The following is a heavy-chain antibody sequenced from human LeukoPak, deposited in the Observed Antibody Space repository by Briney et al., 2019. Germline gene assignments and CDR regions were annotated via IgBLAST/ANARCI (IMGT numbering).Heavy chain of an antibody. J-gene: IGHJ6*02. D-gene: IGHD2-8*01. CDR2: ISVSGDST. CDR3: AKAMYPYYYGMDL. Sequence: PGGSLRLSCVASGLTFDDYGMNWVRQAPGKGLEWVSGISVSGDSTSYADSVKGRFTISRDNSKNTLHLQMNTLRAEDTAVYYCAKAMYPYYYGMDLWGQGTTVTVSS. CDR1: GLTFDDYG. V-gene: IGHV3-23*01.